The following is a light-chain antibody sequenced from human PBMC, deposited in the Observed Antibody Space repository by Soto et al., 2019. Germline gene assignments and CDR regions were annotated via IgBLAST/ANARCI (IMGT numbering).Light chain of an antibody. Sequence: QLVLTQPPSASGTPGQRVTISCSGGNSNIGTNTVNWYQQVPGTAPKLLIYSNNQRPSGVPDRFSGSSSGTSASLAISGLQSVDEADYYCSAWDGSLNGVVFGGGTQLTVL. CDR1: NSNIGTNT. CDR2: SNN. V-gene: IGLV1-44*01. J-gene: IGLJ2*01. CDR3: SAWDGSLNGVV.